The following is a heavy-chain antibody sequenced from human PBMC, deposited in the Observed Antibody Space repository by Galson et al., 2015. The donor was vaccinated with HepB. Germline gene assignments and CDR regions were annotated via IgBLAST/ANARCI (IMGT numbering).Heavy chain of an antibody. J-gene: IGHJ4*02. D-gene: IGHD6-13*01. CDR3: ARGPLAAAGTY. CDR1: GFTFSSYG. CDR2: ISYDGSNK. Sequence: SLRLSCAASGFTFSSYGMHWVRQAPGKGLEWVAVISYDGSNKYYADSVKGRFTISRDNSKNTLYLQMNSLRAEDTAVYYCARGPLAAAGTYWGQGTLVTVSS. V-gene: IGHV3-30*03.